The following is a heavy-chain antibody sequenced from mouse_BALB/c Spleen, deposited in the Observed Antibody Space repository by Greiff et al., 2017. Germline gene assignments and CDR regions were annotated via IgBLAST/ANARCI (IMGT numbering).Heavy chain of an antibody. D-gene: IGHD1-1*01. CDR2: INPSSGYT. Sequence: QVQLQQSGAELARPGASVKMSCKASGYTFTSYTMHWVKQRPGQGLEWIGYINPSSGYTNYNQKFKDKATLTADKSSSTAYMQLSSLTSEDSAVYYCAREDYYDGSSWYFDVWGAGTTVTVSS. CDR3: AREDYYDGSSWYFDV. CDR1: GYTFTSYT. V-gene: IGHV1-4*01. J-gene: IGHJ1*01.